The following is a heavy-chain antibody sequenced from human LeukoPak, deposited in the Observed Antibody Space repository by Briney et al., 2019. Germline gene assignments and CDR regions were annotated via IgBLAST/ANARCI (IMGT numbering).Heavy chain of an antibody. CDR2: ISYDGSNK. D-gene: IGHD3-16*02. CDR1: GFTFSSYA. CDR3: ARNLWAFGGVIAPYYFDY. V-gene: IGHV3-30*04. J-gene: IGHJ4*02. Sequence: GGSLRLSCAASGFTFSSYAMHWVRQAPGKGLEWVAVISYDGSNKYYADSVKGRLTISRDNSKNTLYLQMNSLRAEDTAVYYCARNLWAFGGVIAPYYFDYWGQGTLVTVSS.